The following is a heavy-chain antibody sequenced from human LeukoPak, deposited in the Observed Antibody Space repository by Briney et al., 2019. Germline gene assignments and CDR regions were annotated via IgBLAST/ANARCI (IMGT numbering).Heavy chain of an antibody. CDR2: IYYSGST. CDR3: ARENHSSSFYYYYSMAV. V-gene: IGHV4-59*01. Sequence: SETLSLTCTVSGGSISSYYWSWIRQPPGKGLEWIGYIYYSGSTNYNPSLKRRVTIAVDPSKNLFSLTLSSVTAADTAVYYCARENHSSSFYYYYSMAVWGKGTTVTVYS. D-gene: IGHD6-6*01. CDR1: GGSISSYY. J-gene: IGHJ6*03.